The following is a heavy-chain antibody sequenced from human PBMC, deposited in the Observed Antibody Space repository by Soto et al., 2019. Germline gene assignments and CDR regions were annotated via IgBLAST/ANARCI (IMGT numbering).Heavy chain of an antibody. Sequence: GGSLRLSCSASGFTFSSYGMHWVRQAPGKGLEWVAVISYDGSNKYYADSVKGRFTISRDNSKNTLYLQMNSLRAEDTAVYYCAKDPQGSLNWFDPWGQGTLATVSS. CDR3: AKDPQGSLNWFDP. CDR1: GFTFSSYG. J-gene: IGHJ5*02. V-gene: IGHV3-30*18. CDR2: ISYDGSNK. D-gene: IGHD3-10*01.